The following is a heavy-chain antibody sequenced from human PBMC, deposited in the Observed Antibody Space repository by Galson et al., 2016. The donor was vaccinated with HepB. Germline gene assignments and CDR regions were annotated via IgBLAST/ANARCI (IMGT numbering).Heavy chain of an antibody. CDR1: GFTFSDYY. V-gene: IGHV3-74*01. Sequence: SLRLSCAASGFTFSDYYMHWVRQGSGRGLMWVSRISSDGNTTTYADSVKGRFTISRDNAKNTLYLQMNSLRAEDTAMYFCTRDFATVADTWFDAWGQGTRVPLSS. D-gene: IGHD5-12*01. J-gene: IGHJ5*02. CDR2: ISSDGNTT. CDR3: TRDFATVADTWFDA.